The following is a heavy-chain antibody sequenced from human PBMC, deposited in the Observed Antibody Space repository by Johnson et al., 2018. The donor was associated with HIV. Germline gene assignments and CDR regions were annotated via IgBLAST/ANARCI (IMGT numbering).Heavy chain of an antibody. CDR1: GFIFSSFW. J-gene: IGHJ3*02. CDR2: IKQDGSEK. CDR3: AKDRVVIAAHDAFDI. V-gene: IGHV3-7*01. Sequence: VQLVESGGGLVQPGGSLRLSCAGSGFIFSSFWMSWVRQAPGKGLEWVANIKQDGSEKYYVESVKGRFTIYRDNSKNTLYLQMNSLRAEDTAVYYCAKDRVVIAAHDAFDIWGQGTMVTVSS. D-gene: IGHD2-21*01.